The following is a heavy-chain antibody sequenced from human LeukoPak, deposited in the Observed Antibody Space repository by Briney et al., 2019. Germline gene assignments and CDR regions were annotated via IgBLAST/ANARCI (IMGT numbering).Heavy chain of an antibody. Sequence: ASVTLSCKASGYTFTGYYMHWVRQAPGQGLEWMGWINPNSGGTNYAQKFQGWVTMTRVTSISTAYMELSRLRSDDRAVYYCARTARYAFDIWGQGTMVTVSS. CDR1: GYTFTGYY. J-gene: IGHJ3*02. CDR2: INPNSGGT. CDR3: ARTARYAFDI. V-gene: IGHV1-2*04.